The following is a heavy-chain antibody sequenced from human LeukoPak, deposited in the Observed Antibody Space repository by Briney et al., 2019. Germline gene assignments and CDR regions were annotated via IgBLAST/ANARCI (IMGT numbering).Heavy chain of an antibody. CDR1: GYTFTSYD. J-gene: IGHJ6*03. V-gene: IGHV1-8*03. CDR2: MNPNSGNT. Sequence: AASVKVSCKASGYTFTSYDINWVRQATGQGLEWMGWMNPNSGNTGYAQKFQGRVTITRNTSISTAYMELSSLRSEDTAVYYCARGYGTAPAPYYYYYYMDVWGKGTTVTVSS. CDR3: ARGYGTAPAPYYYYYYMDV. D-gene: IGHD3-10*01.